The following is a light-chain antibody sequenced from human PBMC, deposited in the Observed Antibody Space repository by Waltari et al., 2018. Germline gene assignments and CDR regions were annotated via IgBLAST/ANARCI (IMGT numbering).Light chain of an antibody. CDR2: AAS. CDR1: QGISSY. J-gene: IGKJ4*01. Sequence: DIQMTQSPSSLSASVGDRVTIPCRASQGISSYLNWYQQKPGKAPKLLIYAASSLQSRVPSRFSGSGSGTDFTLTISSLQPEDFATYYCQQSYSTPLTFGGGTKVEIK. V-gene: IGKV1-39*01. CDR3: QQSYSTPLT.